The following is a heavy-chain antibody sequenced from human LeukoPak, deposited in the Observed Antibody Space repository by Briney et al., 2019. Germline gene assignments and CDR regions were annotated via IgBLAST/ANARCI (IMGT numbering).Heavy chain of an antibody. CDR1: GSTFSSYA. Sequence: GGSLRLSCAASGSTFSSYAMHWIRQAPGKGLEYVSAISSNGGSTYYANSVKGRFTISRDNSKNTLYLQMGSLRAEDMAAYYCARSHTYYDFWSGYSALDYWGQGTLVTVSS. CDR2: ISSNGGST. J-gene: IGHJ4*02. D-gene: IGHD3-3*01. CDR3: ARSHTYYDFWSGYSALDY. V-gene: IGHV3-64*01.